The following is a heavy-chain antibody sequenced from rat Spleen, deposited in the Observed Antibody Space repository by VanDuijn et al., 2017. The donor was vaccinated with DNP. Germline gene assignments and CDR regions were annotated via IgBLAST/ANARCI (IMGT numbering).Heavy chain of an antibody. CDR3: ALAGRGSVDA. D-gene: IGHD1-4*01. V-gene: IGHV2S8*01. CDR1: GFSLTSYG. J-gene: IGHJ4*01. Sequence: QVQLKESGPGLVQPSRTLSLTCTVSGFSLTSYGVSWVRQPPGKGLEWIAAIWSGGSTEYNSALKFRLSISRDTSKSQVFLKMNSLQTEDTAMYFCALAGRGSVDAWGQGTSVTVSS. CDR2: IWSGGST.